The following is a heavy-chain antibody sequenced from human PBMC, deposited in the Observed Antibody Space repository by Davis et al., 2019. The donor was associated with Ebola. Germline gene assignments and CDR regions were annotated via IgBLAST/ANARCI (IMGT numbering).Heavy chain of an antibody. V-gene: IGHV3-11*04. D-gene: IGHD4-17*01. J-gene: IGHJ4*02. CDR3: ARASTVTTSFDY. CDR2: ISSSGSTI. CDR1: GFTFSDYY. Sequence: GESLKISCAASGFTFSDYYMSWIRQAPGKGLEWVSYISSSGSTIYYADSVKGRFTISRDNAKNSLYLQMNSLRAEDTAVYYCARASTVTTSFDYWGQGTLVTVSS.